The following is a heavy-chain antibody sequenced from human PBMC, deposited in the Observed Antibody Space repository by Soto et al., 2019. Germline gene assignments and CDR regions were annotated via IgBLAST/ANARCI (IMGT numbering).Heavy chain of an antibody. V-gene: IGHV3-74*01. CDR2: ISSDGTTT. J-gene: IGHJ1*01. CDR1: GFTFRKFW. D-gene: IGHD2-8*01. Sequence: EVQLVQSGGGLAQPGKSLRLSCAASGFTFRKFWMHWVRQVPGKGPVWVSYISSDGTTTDYADSVKGRFTISRDNAKDTLYLKMDSLRAGDTAVYYCAIQDCTNDVCLEAAVTVGGALESWGQGTLVTVSS. CDR3: AIQDCTNDVCLEAAVTVGGALES.